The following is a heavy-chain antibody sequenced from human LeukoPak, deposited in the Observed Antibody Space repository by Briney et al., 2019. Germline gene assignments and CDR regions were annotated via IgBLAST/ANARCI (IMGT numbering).Heavy chain of an antibody. D-gene: IGHD6-13*01. V-gene: IGHV1-69*13. CDR3: ATIAAAGASNYYGMDV. Sequence: SVTVSCKASGGTFSIYAISWVRQAPGQGLEWMGGIIPIFGTANYAQKFQGRVTITADESTSTAYMELSSLRSEDTAVYYCATIAAAGASNYYGMDVWGQGTTVTVSS. CDR1: GGTFSIYA. J-gene: IGHJ6*02. CDR2: IIPIFGTA.